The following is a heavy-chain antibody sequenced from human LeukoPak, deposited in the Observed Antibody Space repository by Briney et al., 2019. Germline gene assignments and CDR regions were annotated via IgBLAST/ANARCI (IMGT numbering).Heavy chain of an antibody. D-gene: IGHD3-22*01. V-gene: IGHV1-2*02. Sequence: ASVKVSCKASGYTFTSYAMHWVRQAPGQRLEWMGWINPNSGGTNYAQKFQGRVTMTRDTSISTAYMELSRLRSDDTAVYYCARYYYDSSGKFDYWGQGTLVTVSS. CDR3: ARYYYDSSGKFDY. CDR1: GYTFTSYA. CDR2: INPNSGGT. J-gene: IGHJ4*02.